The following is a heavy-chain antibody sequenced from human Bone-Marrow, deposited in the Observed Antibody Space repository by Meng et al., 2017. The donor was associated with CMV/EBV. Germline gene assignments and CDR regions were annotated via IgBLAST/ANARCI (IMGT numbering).Heavy chain of an antibody. CDR1: GFTFSSYA. D-gene: IGHD2-2*01. CDR3: ARGTDQLLSAYYYYYGMDV. V-gene: IGHV3-30-3*01. CDR2: ISYDGSNK. J-gene: IGHJ6*02. Sequence: LSLTCAASGFTFSSYAMHWVRQAPGKGLEWVAVISYDGSNKYYADSVKGRFTISRDNSKNTLYLQMNSLRAEDTAVYYCARGTDQLLSAYYYYYGMDVWGQGTTVTVSS.